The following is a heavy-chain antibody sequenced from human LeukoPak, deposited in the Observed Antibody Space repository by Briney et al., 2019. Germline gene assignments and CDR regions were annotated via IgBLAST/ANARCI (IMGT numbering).Heavy chain of an antibody. Sequence: GGSLSLYCSASGFTFSSYWMHWVRQAPGKGLVWASRINSDRSSSSYADSVKGRFTISRGNATKTLDLQMNGLGAEDPAVYYCASWSNWKGDYWGQGTMVTVSS. D-gene: IGHD1-1*01. CDR2: INSDRSSS. V-gene: IGHV3-74*01. J-gene: IGHJ4*02. CDR3: ASWSNWKGDY. CDR1: GFTFSSYW.